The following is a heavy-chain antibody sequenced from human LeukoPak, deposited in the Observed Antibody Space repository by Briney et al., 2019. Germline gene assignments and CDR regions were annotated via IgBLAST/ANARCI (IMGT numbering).Heavy chain of an antibody. D-gene: IGHD5-18*01. CDR1: GSTFSGSD. V-gene: IGHV3-73*01. CDR3: TTPGYSYGQGVFGY. CDR2: IRSKTDNYAT. J-gene: IGHJ4*02. Sequence: PGGSLKLSCAASGSTFSGSDVHWVRQASGKGLEWVGHIRSKTDNYATEYTASVKGRFTISREESKNTAYLQMNSLKTEDTAVYYCTTPGYSYGQGVFGYWGQGTLVTVSS.